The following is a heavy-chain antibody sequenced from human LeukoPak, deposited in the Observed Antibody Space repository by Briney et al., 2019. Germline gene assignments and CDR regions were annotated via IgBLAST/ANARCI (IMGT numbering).Heavy chain of an antibody. Sequence: SQTLSLTCAISGDSVSSNSAAWNWIRQSPPRGPEWLGRTYFRSKWKTDYAVSVKSRITINPDTSKNQFSLQLKSVTPGDTAMYYCARMVGGSPDSWGQGTLVTVSS. CDR3: ARMVGGSPDS. CDR1: GDSVSSNSAA. V-gene: IGHV6-1*01. D-gene: IGHD2-15*01. CDR2: TYFRSKWKT. J-gene: IGHJ4*02.